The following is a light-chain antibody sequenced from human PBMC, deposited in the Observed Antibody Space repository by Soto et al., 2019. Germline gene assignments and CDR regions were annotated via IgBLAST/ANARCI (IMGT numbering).Light chain of an antibody. CDR1: QGLKF. CDR2: EAT. CDR3: QHLNSYPLT. V-gene: IGKV1-17*03. Sequence: DIQMTQSPSSVSASVGDTVTITCRASQGLKFLAWYQQKPGKAPRLLIYEATNLQSGVPSRFSGSGSGTEFSLTISNLQPEDFATYYCQHLNSYPLTFGGGTKVDIK. J-gene: IGKJ4*01.